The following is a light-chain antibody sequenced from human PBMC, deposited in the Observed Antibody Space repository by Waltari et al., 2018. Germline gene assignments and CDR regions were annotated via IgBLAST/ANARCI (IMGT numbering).Light chain of an antibody. CDR3: QEYDSLPIT. V-gene: IGKV1-5*03. Sequence: DIQMTQSPSPLPASVGDRVTITCRASQYVKNNLACFQQKPGKAPKVLIHKASRLESGVPSRFRGSGFGTEFSLSISSLQPDYFATDYWQEYDSLPITFGGWTKVEFK. J-gene: IGKJ4*01. CDR2: KAS. CDR1: QYVKNN.